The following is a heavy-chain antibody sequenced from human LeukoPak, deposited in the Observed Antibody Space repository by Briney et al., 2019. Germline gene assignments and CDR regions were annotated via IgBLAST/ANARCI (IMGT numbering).Heavy chain of an antibody. D-gene: IGHD3-9*01. V-gene: IGHV1-18*01. CDR2: ISAYNGNT. Sequence: GASVKVSCKASGYTFTSYGISWVRQAPGQGLEWMGWISAYNGNTNYARKLQGRVTMTTDTSTSTAYMELRSLRSDDTAVYYCARDAPVLRYFDWFPLVTFDIWGPGTMVSVSS. J-gene: IGHJ3*02. CDR3: ARDAPVLRYFDWFPLVTFDI. CDR1: GYTFTSYG.